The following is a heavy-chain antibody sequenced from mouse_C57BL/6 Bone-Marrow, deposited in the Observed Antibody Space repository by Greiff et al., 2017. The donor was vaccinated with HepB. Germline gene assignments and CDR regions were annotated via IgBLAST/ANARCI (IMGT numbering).Heavy chain of an antibody. CDR2: IDPSDSDT. J-gene: IGHJ3*01. D-gene: IGHD3-1*01. V-gene: IGHV1-50*01. CDR1: GYTFTSYW. Sequence: VQLQQPGAEFVKPGASVKLSCKASGYTFTSYWMQWVKQRPGQGLEWIGEIDPSDSDTNYNQKFKGKATLTVDTSSSTAYMQLSSLTSEDSAVYYCARRASVLSWFAYWGQGTLVTVSA. CDR3: ARRASVLSWFAY.